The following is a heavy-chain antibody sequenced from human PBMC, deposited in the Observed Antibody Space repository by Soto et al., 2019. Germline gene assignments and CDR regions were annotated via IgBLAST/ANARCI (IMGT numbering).Heavy chain of an antibody. D-gene: IGHD6-13*01. Sequence: QVQLQESGPGLVKPSGTLSLTCAVSGGSISSSNWWSWVRQPPGKGLEWIGEIYHSGSTNYNPSLQSRVTISVDKSKNQVSLKRSSVTAADTAVYYCARAAMGGSSWPFDYWGQGTLVTVSS. CDR1: GGSISSSNW. CDR3: ARAAMGGSSWPFDY. CDR2: IYHSGST. V-gene: IGHV4-4*02. J-gene: IGHJ4*02.